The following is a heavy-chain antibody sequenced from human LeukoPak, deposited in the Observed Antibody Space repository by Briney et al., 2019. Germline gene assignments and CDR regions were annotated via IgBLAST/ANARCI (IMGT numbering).Heavy chain of an antibody. CDR1: GFTFSSYA. J-gene: IGHJ4*02. D-gene: IGHD6-19*01. V-gene: IGHV3-30-3*01. Sequence: GGSLRLSCAASGFTFSSYAMHWVRQAPGKGLEWVAAISYDGSSKYYADSVKGRFTISRDNSKNTLYLQMNSLRAEDTAVYYCARDKVAVAGTALDYWGQGTLVTVSS. CDR2: ISYDGSSK. CDR3: ARDKVAVAGTALDY.